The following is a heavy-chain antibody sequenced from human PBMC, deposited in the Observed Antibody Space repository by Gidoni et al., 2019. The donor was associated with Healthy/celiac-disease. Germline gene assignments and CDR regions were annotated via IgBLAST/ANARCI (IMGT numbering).Heavy chain of an antibody. CDR1: GFTFSSYA. J-gene: IGHJ4*02. CDR2: MRGSGGST. V-gene: IGHV3-23*01. CDR3: AKDGPLWEY. Sequence: EVQLLESGGGLVKPGGSLRLSCAASGFTFSSYALSWVRQAPGKGLEWVSAMRGSGGSTDDADSVKGRFTISRDNSKNTLYLQMNSLRAEDTAVYYCAKDGPLWEYWGQGTLVTVSS. D-gene: IGHD1-26*01.